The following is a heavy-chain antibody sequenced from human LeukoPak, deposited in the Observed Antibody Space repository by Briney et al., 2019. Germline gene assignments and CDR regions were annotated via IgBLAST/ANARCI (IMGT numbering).Heavy chain of an antibody. CDR2: ISGSGGST. CDR3: AKSPNREYCSSTSCYPKNDY. V-gene: IGHV3-23*01. J-gene: IGHJ4*02. CDR1: GFTFSSYA. Sequence: GGSLRLSCAASGFTFSSYAMSWVRQAPGKGLEWVSAISGSGGSTYYADSVKGRFTISRDNSKNTLYLQMNSLRAEDTAVYYCAKSPNREYCSSTSCYPKNDYWGQGTLVTVSS. D-gene: IGHD2-2*01.